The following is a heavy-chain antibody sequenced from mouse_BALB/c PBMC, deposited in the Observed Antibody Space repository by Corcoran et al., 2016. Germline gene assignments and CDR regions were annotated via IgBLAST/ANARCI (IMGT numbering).Heavy chain of an antibody. V-gene: IGHV9-3-1*01. Sequence: QIQLVQSGPELKKPGETVKISCKASGYTFTNYGMNWVKQAPGKGLKWMGWINPYTGEPTYADDFKGRFAFSLETSASTAYLQLNNLKNEDTATDYWARYGNYYAMDYWGQGTSVTVSS. J-gene: IGHJ4*01. D-gene: IGHD2-1*01. CDR2: INPYTGEP. CDR3: ARYGNYYAMDY. CDR1: GYTFTNYG.